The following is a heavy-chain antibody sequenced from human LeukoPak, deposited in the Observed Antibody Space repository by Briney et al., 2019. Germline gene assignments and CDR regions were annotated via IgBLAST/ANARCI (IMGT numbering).Heavy chain of an antibody. Sequence: PSEALSLTCVVYGESFSGYSWSWIRQPPGKGLEWIGEINQRRNTNYNPSLKSRVTISIDTSKNQFSLKLSSVTAADTAVYYCARHGWHAWYFDLWGRGTLVTVSS. J-gene: IGHJ2*01. V-gene: IGHV4-34*01. CDR2: INQRRNT. CDR3: ARHGWHAWYFDL. CDR1: GESFSGYS. D-gene: IGHD6-19*01.